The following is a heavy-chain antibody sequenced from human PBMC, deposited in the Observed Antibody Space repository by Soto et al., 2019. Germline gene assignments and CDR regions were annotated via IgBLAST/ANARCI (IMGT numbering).Heavy chain of an antibody. V-gene: IGHV1-18*01. J-gene: IGHJ4*02. CDR1: GYTFTSYG. CDR2: ISAYNGNT. CDR3: AKYYYGSGSYSGFDY. Sequence: ASVKVSCKASGYTFTSYGISWVRQAPGQGLEWMGWISAYNGNTNYAQKLQGRVTMTTDTSTSTDYMELRSLRSDDTAVYYCAKYYYGSGSYSGFDYWGQGTLVTVSS. D-gene: IGHD3-10*01.